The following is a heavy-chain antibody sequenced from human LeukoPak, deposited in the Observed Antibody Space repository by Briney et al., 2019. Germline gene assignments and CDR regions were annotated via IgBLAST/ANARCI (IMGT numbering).Heavy chain of an antibody. V-gene: IGHV3-23*01. CDR3: AKDRQWLALNAFDI. CDR2: ISGSGGST. J-gene: IGHJ3*02. CDR1: GFPFSSYG. Sequence: GGSLRLSCAASGFPFSSYGMSWVRQAPGKGLEWVSAISGSGGSTYYADSVKGRFTIPRDNSKNTLYLQMNSLRAEDTAVYYCAKDRQWLALNAFDIWGQGTMVTVSS. D-gene: IGHD6-19*01.